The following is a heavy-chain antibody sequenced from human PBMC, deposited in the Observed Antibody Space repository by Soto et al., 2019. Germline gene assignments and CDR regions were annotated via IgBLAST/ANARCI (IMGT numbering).Heavy chain of an antibody. CDR3: VRGSSAAGY. V-gene: IGHV3-7*01. J-gene: IGHJ4*02. CDR1: GFSFSDYY. CDR2: IKQDGSEK. D-gene: IGHD6-25*01. Sequence: GGSLRLSCAASGFSFSDYYMSWVRQAPGKGLEWVANIKQDGSEKNSVDSVKGRFTISRDNAKNSLFLQMNSLRVEDTAVYYCVRGSSAAGYWGQGTLVTVSS.